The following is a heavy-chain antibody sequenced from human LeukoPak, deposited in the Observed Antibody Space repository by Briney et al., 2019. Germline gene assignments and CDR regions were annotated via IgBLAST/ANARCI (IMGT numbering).Heavy chain of an antibody. D-gene: IGHD6-19*01. Sequence: ASVKVSCKASGYTFTGYYMHWVRQAPGQGLEWMGWINPNSGGANYAQKFQGRVTMTRDTSISTAYMELSRLRSDDTAVYYCARDRTRTGYSSGWYHDYWGQGTLVTVSS. CDR3: ARDRTRTGYSSGWYHDY. CDR1: GYTFTGYY. V-gene: IGHV1-2*02. J-gene: IGHJ4*02. CDR2: INPNSGGA.